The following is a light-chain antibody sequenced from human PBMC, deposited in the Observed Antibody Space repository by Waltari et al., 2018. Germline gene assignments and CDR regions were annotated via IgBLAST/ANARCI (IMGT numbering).Light chain of an antibody. Sequence: QAVLTQPPSVSGAPGQRVTISCTGSSSNIGAGYDVHWYQPVPRRAPKLLIYGNNNRPSGVPDRCFGSTSGTSASRAITGLQADDEADYYCQSYDTSLSVVFGGGTKLTVL. V-gene: IGLV1-40*01. CDR3: QSYDTSLSVV. CDR2: GNN. CDR1: SSNIGAGYD. J-gene: IGLJ3*02.